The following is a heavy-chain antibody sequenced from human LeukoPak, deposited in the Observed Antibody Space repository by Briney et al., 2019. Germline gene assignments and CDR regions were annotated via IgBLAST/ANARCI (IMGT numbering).Heavy chain of an antibody. CDR3: ATHLVTYYYDSSGYYYARWFDP. V-gene: IGHV1-24*01. D-gene: IGHD3-22*01. CDR1: GCTLTELS. Sequence: ASVKVSCKVSGCTLTELSMHWVRQAPGKGLEWMGGFDPEDGETIYALKFQGRVTMTEDTSTDTSYMELSSLRSGDTAVYYCATHLVTYYYDSSGYYYARWFDPWGQGTLVTVSS. CDR2: FDPEDGET. J-gene: IGHJ5*02.